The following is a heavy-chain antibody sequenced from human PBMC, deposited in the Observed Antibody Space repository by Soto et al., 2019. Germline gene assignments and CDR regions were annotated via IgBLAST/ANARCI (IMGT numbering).Heavy chain of an antibody. CDR3: ARCSSSWYDYYGMDV. CDR2: IKQDGSEK. J-gene: IGHJ6*02. Sequence: GGSMRLSCAASGFTFSSYWMSWVRQAPGKGLEWVANIKQDGSEKYYVDSVKGRFTISRDNAKNSLYLQMNSLRAEDTAVYYCARCSSSWYDYYGMDVWGQGTTVTVSS. D-gene: IGHD6-13*01. V-gene: IGHV3-7*01. CDR1: GFTFSSYW.